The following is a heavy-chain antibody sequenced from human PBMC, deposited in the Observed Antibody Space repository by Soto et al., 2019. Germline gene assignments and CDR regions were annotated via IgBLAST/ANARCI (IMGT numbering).Heavy chain of an antibody. Sequence: GGSLRLSCTASGFTFSSYWMHWVRQASGKGLVRVSRINGDGRRTVYADPVQGRFTISRDNAKNTLYLQMNSLRADDTAVYYCARDSYSSPDYWGQGSLVTVSS. CDR3: ARDSYSSPDY. J-gene: IGHJ4*02. D-gene: IGHD4-4*01. CDR1: GFTFSSYW. V-gene: IGHV3-74*01. CDR2: INGDGRRT.